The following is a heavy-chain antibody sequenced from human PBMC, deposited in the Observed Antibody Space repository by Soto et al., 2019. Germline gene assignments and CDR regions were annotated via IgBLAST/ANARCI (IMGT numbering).Heavy chain of an antibody. CDR2: INAGNGNT. J-gene: IGHJ5*02. D-gene: IGHD3-22*01. Sequence: GASVKVSCKASGYTFTSYSMHWARHAPGKRLEWMGWINAGNGNTKYSQKFQGRVTITADESTSTAYMELSSLRSEDTAVYYCARDRGPSSGYYPYWFDPWGQGTLVTVSS. CDR1: GYTFTSYS. CDR3: ARDRGPSSGYYPYWFDP. V-gene: IGHV1-3*01.